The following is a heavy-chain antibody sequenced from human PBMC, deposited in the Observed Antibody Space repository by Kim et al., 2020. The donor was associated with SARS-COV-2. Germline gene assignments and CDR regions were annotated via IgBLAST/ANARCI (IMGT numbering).Heavy chain of an antibody. J-gene: IGHJ4*02. CDR1: GITFSSNA. Sequence: GGSLRLSCEVSGITFSSNAMTWVRQAPGKGLEWVSTIVGSGLASYYADSVKVRFTISRDNSKTTLFLQMNSLRAEDTAVYYCARDGGANWNQYYFKYWGQGTPVTVSS. D-gene: IGHD1-20*01. CDR2: IVGSGLAS. V-gene: IGHV3-23*01. CDR3: ARDGGANWNQYYFKY.